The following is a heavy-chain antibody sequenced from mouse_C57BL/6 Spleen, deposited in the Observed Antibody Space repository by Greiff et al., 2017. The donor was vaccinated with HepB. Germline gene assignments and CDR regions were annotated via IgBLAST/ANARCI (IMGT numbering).Heavy chain of an antibody. V-gene: IGHV1-50*01. CDR3: ARAQGAYGGVDY. CDR1: GYTFTSYW. CDR2: IDPSDSYT. D-gene: IGHD1-1*01. J-gene: IGHJ2*01. Sequence: VQLQQPGAELVKPGASVKLSCKASGYTFTSYWMQWVKQRPGQGLEWIGEIDPSDSYTNYNQKFKGKATLTVDTSSSTAYMQLSSLTSEDSAVYYCARAQGAYGGVDYWGQGTTLTVSS.